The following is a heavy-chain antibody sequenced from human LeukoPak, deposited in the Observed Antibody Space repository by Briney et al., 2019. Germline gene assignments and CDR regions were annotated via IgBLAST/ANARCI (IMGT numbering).Heavy chain of an antibody. CDR3: ARVIVRWQGWFDP. CDR1: GFTFSSYA. V-gene: IGHV3-7*01. D-gene: IGHD2-8*01. Sequence: AGGSLRLSCAASGFTFSSYAMSWVRQAPGKGLEWVANIKQDGSEKYYVDSVKGRFTISRDNAKNSLYLQMNSLRAEDTAVYYCARVIVRWQGWFDPWGQGTLVTVSS. J-gene: IGHJ5*02. CDR2: IKQDGSEK.